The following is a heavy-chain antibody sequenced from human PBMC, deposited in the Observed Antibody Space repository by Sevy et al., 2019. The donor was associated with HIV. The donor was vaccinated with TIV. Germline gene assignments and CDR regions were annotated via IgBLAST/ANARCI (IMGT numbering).Heavy chain of an antibody. V-gene: IGHV3-15*01. Sequence: GGSLRLSCAASGFTFSNAWMSWVRQAPGKGLEWVGRIKSKTDGGTTDYAAPVKGRFTISRDDSKNTLYLQMNSLKTEDTAVYYCTAQSGVVPADLKWYYYYYMDVWGKGTTVTVSS. J-gene: IGHJ6*03. CDR1: GFTFSNAW. CDR2: IKSKTDGGTT. D-gene: IGHD2-2*01. CDR3: TAQSGVVPADLKWYYYYYMDV.